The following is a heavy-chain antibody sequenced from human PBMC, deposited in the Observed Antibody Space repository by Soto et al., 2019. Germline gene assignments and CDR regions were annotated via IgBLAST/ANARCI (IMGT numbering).Heavy chain of an antibody. CDR3: ARSGHSFGGGI. D-gene: IGHD3-16*01. V-gene: IGHV4-59*01. Sequence: PSETTSLTCTVSGECMNNYYVSWILKHPAKGLHYIGYIFYSATADFNPSLRSRVTMPVDSSNNQFPLKLRSVTAADTSVYYCARSGHSFGGGIWGQGILVTVSS. CDR2: IFYSATA. CDR1: GECMNNYY. J-gene: IGHJ4*02.